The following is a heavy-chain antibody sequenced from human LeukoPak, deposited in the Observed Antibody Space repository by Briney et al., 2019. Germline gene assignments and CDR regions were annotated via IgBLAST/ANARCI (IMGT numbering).Heavy chain of an antibody. CDR3: ARDLTMTVVAIGY. D-gene: IGHD3-22*01. J-gene: IGHJ4*02. V-gene: IGHV7-4-1*02. Sequence: GASVKVSCKASGYAFTSYAMNWVRQAPGQGLEWMGWVNTNTGNPTYAQGFTGRFVFSLDTSVSTAYLQISSLKAEDTAVYYCARDLTMTVVAIGYWGQGTLVTVSS. CDR2: VNTNTGNP. CDR1: GYAFTSYA.